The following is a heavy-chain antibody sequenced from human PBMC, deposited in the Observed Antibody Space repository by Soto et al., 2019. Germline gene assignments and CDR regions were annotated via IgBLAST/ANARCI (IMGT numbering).Heavy chain of an antibody. D-gene: IGHD2-15*01. Sequence: RASVKVSCKASGYTFTSYGISWVRQAPGQGLEWMGWISAYNGNTNYAQKLQGRVTMTTDTSTSTAYMELRSLRSDDTAVYYCARDIVVVVAATRDYYYGMDVWCQGTTVTV. J-gene: IGHJ6*02. V-gene: IGHV1-18*01. CDR3: ARDIVVVVAATRDYYYGMDV. CDR2: ISAYNGNT. CDR1: GYTFTSYG.